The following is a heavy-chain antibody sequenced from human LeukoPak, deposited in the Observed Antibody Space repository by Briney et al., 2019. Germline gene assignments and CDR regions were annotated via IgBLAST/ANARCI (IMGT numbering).Heavy chain of an antibody. CDR3: TRGGHSSSMFRSN. Sequence: GGSLRLSCAASGFTFTPYWMTWVRQAPGRGPEWVATIKPGGSEKFYVDSVKGRFSISRDNAKSSLYLQMNSLRAEDTAVYYCTRGGHSSSMFRSNWGQGTLVTVSS. J-gene: IGHJ4*02. D-gene: IGHD6-13*01. CDR2: IKPGGSEK. V-gene: IGHV3-7*01. CDR1: GFTFTPYW.